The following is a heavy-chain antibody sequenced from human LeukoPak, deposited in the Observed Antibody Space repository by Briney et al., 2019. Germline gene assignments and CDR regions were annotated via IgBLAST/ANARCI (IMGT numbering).Heavy chain of an antibody. J-gene: IGHJ4*02. CDR3: ARFSVVRGFFDY. Sequence: SETLSLTCTVPGGSISSYYWSWIRQPARKGLEWIGRIYTSGSTNYNPPLKSRVTMSVDTSKNQFSLKLSSVTAADTAVYYCARFSVVRGFFDYWGQGTLVTVSS. CDR1: GGSISSYY. CDR2: IYTSGST. V-gene: IGHV4-4*07. D-gene: IGHD3-10*01.